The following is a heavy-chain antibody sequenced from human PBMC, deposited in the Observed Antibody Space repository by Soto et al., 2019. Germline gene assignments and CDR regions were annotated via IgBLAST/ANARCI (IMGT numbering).Heavy chain of an antibody. D-gene: IGHD1-26*01. CDR2: IIPIFGTA. J-gene: IGHJ6*02. CDR1: GGTFSIYA. CDR3: ARDSFSGSFDYYYYGMDV. V-gene: IGHV1-69*13. Sequence: GASVKVSCKASGGTFSIYAISWVLQAPGQGLEWMGGIIPIFGTANYAQKFQGRVTITADESTSTAYMELSSLRSEDTAVYYCARDSFSGSFDYYYYGMDVWGQGTTVTVSS.